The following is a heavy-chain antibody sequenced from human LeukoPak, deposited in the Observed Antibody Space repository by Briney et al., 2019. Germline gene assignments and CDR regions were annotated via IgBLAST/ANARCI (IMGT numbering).Heavy chain of an antibody. D-gene: IGHD1-14*01. J-gene: IGHJ4*02. Sequence: PGGSLRLSCEASGFTFSAYAMTWVRQAPGKGLEWVANIKQDGSEKYYVDSVKGRFTISRDNAKNSLYLQMDSLRAEDTALYYCARHNPLWGYLGQGTLVTVSS. CDR1: GFTFSAYA. V-gene: IGHV3-7*04. CDR2: IKQDGSEK. CDR3: ARHNPLWGY.